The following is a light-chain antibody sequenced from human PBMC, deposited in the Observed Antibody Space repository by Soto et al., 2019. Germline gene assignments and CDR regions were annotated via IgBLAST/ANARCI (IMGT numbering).Light chain of an antibody. CDR3: QRYSSSSPT. Sequence: DIQMTQSPSTLSASVGDRVTITCRASQSISSWLAWYQQKPGKAPKLLIYGASSLESGVPSRFSGSGSVTEFTLTIDSLQPDDFATYYCQRYSSSSPTFGQGTKLEIK. CDR2: GAS. J-gene: IGKJ2*01. V-gene: IGKV1-5*01. CDR1: QSISSW.